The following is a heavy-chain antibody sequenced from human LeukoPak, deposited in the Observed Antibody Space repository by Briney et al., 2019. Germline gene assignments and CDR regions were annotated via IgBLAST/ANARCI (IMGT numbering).Heavy chain of an antibody. V-gene: IGHV3-73*01. Sequence: GGSLRLSCAASGFTFSGSAMHWVRQASGKGLEWVGRIRSKANSYATAYAASVKGRFTISRDDSKNTAYLQMNSLKTEDTAVYYCARDPGGYYYDSSGYYYYDHAFDIWGQGTMVTVSS. CDR3: ARDPGGYYYDSSGYYYYDHAFDI. D-gene: IGHD3-22*01. CDR1: GFTFSGSA. CDR2: IRSKANSYAT. J-gene: IGHJ3*02.